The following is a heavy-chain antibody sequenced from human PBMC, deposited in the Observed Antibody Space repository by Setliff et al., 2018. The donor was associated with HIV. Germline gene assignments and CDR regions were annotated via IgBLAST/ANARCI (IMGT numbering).Heavy chain of an antibody. CDR3: ARGEGIVGAWKTWLDP. J-gene: IGHJ5*02. D-gene: IGHD1-26*01. Sequence: SETLSLTCTVSGGSISNYYWSWIRQSPGKGLEWIGYISNTGNTKYNPSLKSRVTIAGDTSKNQFSLKLSSVTAADTAMYYCARGEGIVGAWKTWLDPWGQGTLVTVSS. V-gene: IGHV4-59*08. CDR2: ISNTGNT. CDR1: GGSISNYY.